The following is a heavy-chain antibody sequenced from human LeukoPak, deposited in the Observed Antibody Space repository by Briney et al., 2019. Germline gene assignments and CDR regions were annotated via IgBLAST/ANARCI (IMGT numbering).Heavy chain of an antibody. Sequence: ASVKVSCKASGYTFTGYYMHWVRQAPGQGLEWMGWINPNSGGTNYAQKFQGRVTMTRDTSISTAYIELSRLRSDDTAVYYCARGSLLRAFYYYYGMDVWGQGTTVTVSS. D-gene: IGHD3-3*02. CDR3: ARGSLLRAFYYYYGMDV. CDR2: INPNSGGT. V-gene: IGHV1-2*02. J-gene: IGHJ6*02. CDR1: GYTFTGYY.